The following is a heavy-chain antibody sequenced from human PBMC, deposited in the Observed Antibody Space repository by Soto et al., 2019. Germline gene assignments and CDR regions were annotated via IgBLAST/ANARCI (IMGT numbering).Heavy chain of an antibody. CDR2: IKSKTDGGTT. V-gene: IGHV3-15*07. J-gene: IGHJ6*02. Sequence: GGSLRLSCAASGFTFSNAWMNWVRQAPGKGLEWVGRIKSKTDGGTTDYAAPVKGRFTISRDDSKNTLYLQMNSLKTEDTAVYYCTTGDGGDSQDYYGMDVWGQGTTVTVSS. D-gene: IGHD2-21*02. CDR1: GFTFSNAW. CDR3: TTGDGGDSQDYYGMDV.